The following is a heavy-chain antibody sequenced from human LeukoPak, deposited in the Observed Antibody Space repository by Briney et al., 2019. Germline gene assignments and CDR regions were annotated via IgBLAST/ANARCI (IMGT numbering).Heavy chain of an antibody. Sequence: VGSLRLSCAASGFTFSSYSMNWVRQAPGKGLEWVSSISSSSSYIYYADSVKGRFTISRDNAKNSLYLQVNSLRAEDTAVYYCARAGRRGSGFDPWGQGTLVTVSS. V-gene: IGHV3-21*01. CDR2: ISSSSSYI. J-gene: IGHJ5*02. CDR3: ARAGRRGSGFDP. CDR1: GFTFSSYS. D-gene: IGHD3-10*01.